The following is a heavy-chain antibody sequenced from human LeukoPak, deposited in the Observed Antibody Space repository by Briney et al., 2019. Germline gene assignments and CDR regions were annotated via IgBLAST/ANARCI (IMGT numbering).Heavy chain of an antibody. D-gene: IGHD5-18*01. Sequence: GASVKVSCKASGCTFTGYYMHWVRQAPGQGLEWMGWINPNSGGTNYAQKFQGRVTMTRDTSISTAYMELSRLRSDDTAVYYCARLLVDTAMVKDYWGQGTLVTVSS. CDR2: INPNSGGT. V-gene: IGHV1-2*02. CDR1: GCTFTGYY. CDR3: ARLLVDTAMVKDY. J-gene: IGHJ4*02.